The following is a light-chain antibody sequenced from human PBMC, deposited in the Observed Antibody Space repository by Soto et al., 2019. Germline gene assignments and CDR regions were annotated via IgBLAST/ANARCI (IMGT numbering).Light chain of an antibody. CDR1: QNIRSY. Sequence: DIQMTQSPSSLSASVGDRVTITCRASQNIRSYLNWYQQKPGKAPHLLIYAASNLQGGVPSRFSGSGSGTDFTLSISSLQPEDFATYYCQQSYSTPRTFGQGTKVDI. CDR2: AAS. J-gene: IGKJ1*01. V-gene: IGKV1-39*01. CDR3: QQSYSTPRT.